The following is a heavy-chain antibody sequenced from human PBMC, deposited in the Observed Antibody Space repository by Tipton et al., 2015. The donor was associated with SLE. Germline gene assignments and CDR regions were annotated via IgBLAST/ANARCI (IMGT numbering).Heavy chain of an antibody. V-gene: IGHV4-31*03. J-gene: IGHJ6*04. CDR2: IYYRGTA. CDR3: ARGEGYKGFYFIDV. D-gene: IGHD5-24*01. CDR1: GGSISSGGYY. Sequence: LRLSCNVSGGSISSGGYYWSWIRQHPGKGLEWIGYIYYRGTAHYNPSLESRASISVDTSRNQFSLNLTSVTAADTAVFYCARGEGYKGFYFIDVWGRGTKVTVPS.